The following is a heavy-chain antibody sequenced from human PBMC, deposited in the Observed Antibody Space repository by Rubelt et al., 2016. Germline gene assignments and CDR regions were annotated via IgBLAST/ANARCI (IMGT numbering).Heavy chain of an antibody. V-gene: IGHV3-48*04. CDR3: ATYGGSDPCYGWNYYGMDV. CDR1: GFTFSNVW. CDR2: ISSSSSLI. J-gene: IGHJ6*02. D-gene: IGHD2-21*02. Sequence: EVQLVESGGGLVEPGGSLRLSCAASGFTFSNVWMYWVRQAPGKGLEWVSYISSSSSLIYYADSVKGRFTISRDNAKNSLYLQMNSLRAEDTAVYYWATYGGSDPCYGWNYYGMDVWGQGTTVTVSS.